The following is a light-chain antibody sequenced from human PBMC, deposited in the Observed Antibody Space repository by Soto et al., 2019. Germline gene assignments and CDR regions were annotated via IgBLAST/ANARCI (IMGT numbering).Light chain of an antibody. J-gene: IGKJ5*01. V-gene: IGKV3-20*01. CDR3: QQYGSSPPIT. CDR1: QSLSSSY. CDR2: GAS. Sequence: EIALTQSLGTLSLSPGARASLSCTASQSLSSSYLAWYQQKPGQAPRLIIYGASSRATGIPDRFSGSESGADFTLTISRLEPEDFSAYYCQQYGSSPPITFGQGTRLEI.